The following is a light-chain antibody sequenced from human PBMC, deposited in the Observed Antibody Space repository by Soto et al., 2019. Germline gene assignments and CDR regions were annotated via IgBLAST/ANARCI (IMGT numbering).Light chain of an antibody. V-gene: IGKV3-11*01. CDR2: LTS. CDR1: QAVNTR. CDR3: HQRQSWPRT. Sequence: EIVLTQSPATLSSFPGERATLSCMASQAVNTRLAWYQHKPGQAPRLLIYLTSNRATGIPARFSGSGSGTDFTLTISSLEPEDSAVYYCHQRQSWPRTFGQGTKVDIK. J-gene: IGKJ1*01.